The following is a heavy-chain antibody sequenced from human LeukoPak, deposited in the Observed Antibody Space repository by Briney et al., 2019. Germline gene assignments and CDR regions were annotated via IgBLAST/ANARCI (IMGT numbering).Heavy chain of an antibody. CDR2: IYSSGST. Sequence: SETLSLTCTVSGGSISGSYWSWIRQPAGKGLEWIGRIYSSGSTNSNPSLKSRVTVSIDTSKNQFSLKLNSVTAADTAVYYCARDNEVAARSFDYWGQGTLVTVSS. CDR3: ARDNEVAARSFDY. D-gene: IGHD6-6*01. V-gene: IGHV4-4*07. J-gene: IGHJ4*02. CDR1: GGSISGSY.